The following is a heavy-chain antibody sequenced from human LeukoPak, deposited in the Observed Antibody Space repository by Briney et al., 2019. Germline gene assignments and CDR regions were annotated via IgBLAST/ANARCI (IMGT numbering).Heavy chain of an antibody. D-gene: IGHD6-13*01. Sequence: SETLSLTCTVSGGSVSSYYWSWIRQPPGKGLEWIGYIYYSGSTNYNPSLKSRVTISLDTSKNQFSLKLSSVTAADTAVYYCARRGSSWYLDYWGQGTLVTVSS. J-gene: IGHJ4*02. V-gene: IGHV4-59*08. CDR2: IYYSGST. CDR3: ARRGSSWYLDY. CDR1: GGSVSSYY.